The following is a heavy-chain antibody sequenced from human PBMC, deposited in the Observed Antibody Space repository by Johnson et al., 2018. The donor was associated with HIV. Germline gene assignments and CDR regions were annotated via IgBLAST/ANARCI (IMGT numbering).Heavy chain of an antibody. D-gene: IGHD3-16*01. CDR3: ARGSRYTFDNDDVHLLHAFDI. CDR2: ITSSGSSV. CDR1: GFIFSKYN. Sequence: VQLVESGGDLVKPGGSLRLSCEVSGFIFSKYNMAWIRQAPGKGLECLSYITSSGSSVYYTDSVKGRFTISRDSSKNTLYLEMNTLRPEDTAMYYCARGSRYTFDNDDVHLLHAFDIWGQGTMVTVSS. J-gene: IGHJ3*02. V-gene: IGHV3-11*04.